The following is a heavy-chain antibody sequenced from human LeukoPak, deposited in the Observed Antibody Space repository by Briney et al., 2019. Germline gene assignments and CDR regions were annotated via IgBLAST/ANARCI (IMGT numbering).Heavy chain of an antibody. CDR3: AREATAGYSSSWYSYYYYYMDV. J-gene: IGHJ6*03. V-gene: IGHV3-21*01. CDR2: ISSSGSYI. Sequence: GGSLRLSCAASRFTFSSYSMNWVRQAPGKGLEWVPSISSSGSYIYHADSVKGRFTISRDNSKNTLYLQMNSLRAEDTAVYYCAREATAGYSSSWYSYYYYYMDVWGKGTTVTVSS. D-gene: IGHD6-13*01. CDR1: RFTFSSYS.